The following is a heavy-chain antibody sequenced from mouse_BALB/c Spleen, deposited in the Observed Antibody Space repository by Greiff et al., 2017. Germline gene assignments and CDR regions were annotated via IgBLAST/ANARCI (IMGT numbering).Heavy chain of an antibody. CDR2: INPSTGYT. D-gene: IGHD2-3*01. V-gene: IGHV1-7*01. CDR1: GYTFTSYW. CDR3: TIRGYDGYYDFDY. J-gene: IGHJ2*01. Sequence: QVQLQQSGAELAKPGASVKMSCKASGYTFTSYWMHWVKQRPGQGLEWIGYINPSTGYTEYNEKFKRKATLTVDKSSSTAYMQLSSLTSEDSAVYYCTIRGYDGYYDFDYWGQGTTLTVSS.